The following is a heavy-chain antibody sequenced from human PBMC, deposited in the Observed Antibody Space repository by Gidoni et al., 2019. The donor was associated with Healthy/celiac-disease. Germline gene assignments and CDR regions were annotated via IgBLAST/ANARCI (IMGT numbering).Heavy chain of an antibody. J-gene: IGHJ6*02. V-gene: IGHV1-69*01. D-gene: IGHD6-6*01. Sequence: QVQLVQSGAEVKKPGSSVKVSCKASGGTFSSYAISWVRQAPGQGLEWMGGNIPSFGTANYAQKFQGRVTSTADESTSTAYMELSSLRSEDTAVYYWARDLSYSSSSDYYYGMDVWGQGTTVTVSS. CDR2: NIPSFGTA. CDR3: ARDLSYSSSSDYYYGMDV. CDR1: GGTFSSYA.